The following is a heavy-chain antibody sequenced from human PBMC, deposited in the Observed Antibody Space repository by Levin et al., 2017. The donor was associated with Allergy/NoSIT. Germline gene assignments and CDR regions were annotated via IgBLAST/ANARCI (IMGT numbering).Heavy chain of an antibody. CDR3: AWIRERRGVTAPDY. D-gene: IGHD3-10*01. J-gene: IGHJ4*02. CDR2: ISGSGGST. V-gene: IGHV3-23*01. Sequence: GGSLRLSCAASGFTFSSYAMSWVRQAPGKGLEWVSAISGSGGSTYYADSVKGRFTISRDNSKNTLYLQMNSLRAEDTAVYYCAWIRERRGVTAPDYWGQGTLVTVSS. CDR1: GFTFSSYA.